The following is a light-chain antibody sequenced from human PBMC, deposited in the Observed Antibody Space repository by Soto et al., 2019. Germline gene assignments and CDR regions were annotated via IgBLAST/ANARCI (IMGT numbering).Light chain of an antibody. CDR1: QSVSSF. J-gene: IGKJ4*01. CDR3: QQRSNWPPLT. Sequence: EIVLTQSPATLPLSPGERATLSCRASQSVSSFLGWYQQKPGQAPRLLIYDASNRATGIPARFSGSGSGTDFTLTISSLEPEDFAVYYCQQRSNWPPLTFGGGTKVEIK. V-gene: IGKV3-11*01. CDR2: DAS.